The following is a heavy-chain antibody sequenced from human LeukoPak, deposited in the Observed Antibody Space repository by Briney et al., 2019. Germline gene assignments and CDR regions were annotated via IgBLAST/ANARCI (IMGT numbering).Heavy chain of an antibody. V-gene: IGHV3-30*03. CDR3: ADGGYYGAGSSSY. Sequence: GGSLTLSCAASGFSFSSYGMHWVRQAPGKGLEWVAVISYDGSSKYYGDSVEGRLTISRDNSENTLYLEMINLRPEDTAVYYCADGGYYGAGSSSYWGQGTLVTVSS. CDR2: ISYDGSSK. D-gene: IGHD3-10*01. CDR1: GFSFSSYG. J-gene: IGHJ4*02.